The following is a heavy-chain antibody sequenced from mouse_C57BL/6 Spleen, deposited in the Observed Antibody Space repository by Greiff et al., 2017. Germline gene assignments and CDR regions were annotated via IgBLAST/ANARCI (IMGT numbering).Heavy chain of an antibody. D-gene: IGHD1-2*01. CDR3: ARKPLYYGGAMDY. J-gene: IGHJ4*01. Sequence: QVQLQQPGAELVMPGASVKLSCKASGYTFTSYWMHWVKQRPGQGLEWIGEIDPSDSYTNYNQKFKGKSTLTVDKSSSTAYMQLSSLTSEDSAVYYCARKPLYYGGAMDYWGQGTSVTVSS. CDR2: IDPSDSYT. V-gene: IGHV1-69*01. CDR1: GYTFTSYW.